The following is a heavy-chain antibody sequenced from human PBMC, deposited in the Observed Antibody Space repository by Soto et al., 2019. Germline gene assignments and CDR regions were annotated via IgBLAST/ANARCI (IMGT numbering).Heavy chain of an antibody. Sequence: QVQLQQWGAGLLKPSETLSLTCAVYGGSFSGYQWSWIRQTPGKGLEWIGGINDSGDINYNPSLKSRVTILVDSPKKTISLRLSFVTAADTAVYYCARGLILWFGELSRRGGYYYYMDVWGKGTTVIVSS. V-gene: IGHV4-34*01. CDR1: GGSFSGYQ. CDR3: ARGLILWFGELSRRGGYYYYMDV. J-gene: IGHJ6*03. CDR2: INDSGDI. D-gene: IGHD3-10*01.